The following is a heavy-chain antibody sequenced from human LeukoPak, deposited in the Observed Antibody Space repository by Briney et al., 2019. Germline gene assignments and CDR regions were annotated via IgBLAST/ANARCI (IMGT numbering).Heavy chain of an antibody. D-gene: IGHD3-22*01. CDR2: IYYSGST. CDR3: ARVGKRYDSSGPIDY. CDR1: GGSISSYY. Sequence: PSETLSLTCTVSGGSISSYYWSWIRQPPGKGLEWIGYIYYSGSTNYNPSLKSRVTISVDTSKNQSSLKLSSVTAADTAVYYCARVGKRYDSSGPIDYWGQGTLVTVSS. V-gene: IGHV4-59*01. J-gene: IGHJ4*02.